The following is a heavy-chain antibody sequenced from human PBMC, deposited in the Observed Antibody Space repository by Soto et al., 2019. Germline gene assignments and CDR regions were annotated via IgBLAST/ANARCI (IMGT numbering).Heavy chain of an antibody. Sequence: ASVKVSCKASGYTFTSYYMHWVRQAPGQGLEWMGIINPSGGSTSYAQRFQGRVTMTRDTSTSTVYMELSSLRSEDTAVYYCASDDYGDHYYYGMDVWGQGTTVTVSS. CDR1: GYTFTSYY. D-gene: IGHD4-17*01. CDR3: ASDDYGDHYYYGMDV. J-gene: IGHJ6*02. V-gene: IGHV1-46*01. CDR2: INPSGGST.